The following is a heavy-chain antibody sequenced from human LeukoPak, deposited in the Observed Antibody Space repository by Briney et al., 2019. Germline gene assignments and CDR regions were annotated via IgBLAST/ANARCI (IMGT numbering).Heavy chain of an antibody. D-gene: IGHD3-10*01. Sequence: SETLSLTCAVYGGSFSGYYWSWIRQPPGKGLEWIGEINHSGSTNYNPSLKSRVTIPVDTSKNQFSLKLSSVTAADTAVYYCARKRITMVRGVSGYFDYWGQGTLVTVSS. CDR2: INHSGST. V-gene: IGHV4-34*01. CDR1: GGSFSGYY. J-gene: IGHJ4*02. CDR3: ARKRITMVRGVSGYFDY.